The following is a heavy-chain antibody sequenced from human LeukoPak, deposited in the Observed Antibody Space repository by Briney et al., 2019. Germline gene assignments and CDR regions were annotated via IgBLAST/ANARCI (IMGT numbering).Heavy chain of an antibody. CDR3: ARNGAPMDYFDY. Sequence: SETLSLTCAVYGGSFSGYYWSWIRQPPGKGLEWIGEINHSGSTNYNPSLKSRVTISVDTSKNQFSLKLSSVTAADTAVYYCARNGAPMDYFDYWGQGTLVTVSS. CDR1: GGSFSGYY. CDR2: INHSGST. V-gene: IGHV4-34*01. D-gene: IGHD2-8*01. J-gene: IGHJ4*02.